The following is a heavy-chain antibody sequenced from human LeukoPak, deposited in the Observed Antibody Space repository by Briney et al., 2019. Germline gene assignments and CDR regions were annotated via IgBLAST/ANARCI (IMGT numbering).Heavy chain of an antibody. Sequence: PGGSLRLSCAASGFTFDNYGMSWVSQAPGNGLEWVSGINWNGGSTGYADSVKGRFTISRDNAKNSLYLQMNSLRAEDTALYYCARIDTYYYDSSGYYSAFDIWGQGTIVTVSS. V-gene: IGHV3-20*04. D-gene: IGHD3-22*01. J-gene: IGHJ3*02. CDR2: INWNGGST. CDR3: ARIDTYYYDSSGYYSAFDI. CDR1: GFTFDNYG.